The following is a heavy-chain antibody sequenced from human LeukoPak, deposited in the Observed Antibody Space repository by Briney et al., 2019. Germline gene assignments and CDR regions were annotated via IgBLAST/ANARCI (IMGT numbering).Heavy chain of an antibody. V-gene: IGHV4-4*07. CDR2: IYTSGST. Sequence: KPSETLSLTCTVSGGSISSCYWSWIRQPAGKGLEWIGRIYTSGSTNYNPSLKSRVTMSVDTSKNQFSLKLSSVTAADTAVYYCARVKEGYGDYTWDYYYYMDVWGKGTTVTVSS. CDR1: GGSISSCY. D-gene: IGHD4-17*01. J-gene: IGHJ6*03. CDR3: ARVKEGYGDYTWDYYYYMDV.